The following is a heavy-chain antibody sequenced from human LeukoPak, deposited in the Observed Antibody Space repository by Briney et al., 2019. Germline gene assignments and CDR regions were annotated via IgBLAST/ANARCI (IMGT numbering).Heavy chain of an antibody. CDR2: IYYSGST. D-gene: IGHD3-10*01. CDR1: GGSISSSSYY. CDR3: ARVLDTDSLWFGELLYPLGY. Sequence: PSETLSLTCTVSGGSISSSSYYWGWIRQPPGKGLEWIGSIYYSGSTYYNPSLKSRVTISVDTSKNQFPLKLSSVTAADTAVYYCARVLDTDSLWFGELLYPLGYWGQGTLVTVSS. V-gene: IGHV4-39*06. J-gene: IGHJ4*02.